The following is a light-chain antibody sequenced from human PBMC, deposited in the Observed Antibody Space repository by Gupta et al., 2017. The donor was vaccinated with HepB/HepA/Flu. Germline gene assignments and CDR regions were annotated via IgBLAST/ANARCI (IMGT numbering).Light chain of an antibody. Sequence: IVMTQSSQSPAVFLGERDTINCRTSQSVFYNSNKKNYLAWYQQKPGHPPKLLISWASTRESGVPDRFSGSGSGTDFTLTISRLQAEDVAVYFCHQYYTVPPTFGPGTKLEVK. CDR3: HQYYTVPPT. CDR1: QSVFYNSNKKNY. V-gene: IGKV4-1*01. CDR2: WAS. J-gene: IGKJ2*01.